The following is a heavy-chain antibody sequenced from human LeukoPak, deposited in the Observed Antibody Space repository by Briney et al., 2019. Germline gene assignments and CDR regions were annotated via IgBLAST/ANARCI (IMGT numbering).Heavy chain of an antibody. V-gene: IGHV1-24*01. Sequence: GASMKVSCKVSGYTLTELSMHWVRQAPGKGLEWMGGFDPEDGETIYAQKFQGRVTMTEDTSTDTAYMELSSLRSEDTAVYYCATARYSSSSVDFQHWGQGTLVTVSS. CDR1: GYTLTELS. CDR3: ATARYSSSSVDFQH. J-gene: IGHJ1*01. CDR2: FDPEDGET. D-gene: IGHD6-6*01.